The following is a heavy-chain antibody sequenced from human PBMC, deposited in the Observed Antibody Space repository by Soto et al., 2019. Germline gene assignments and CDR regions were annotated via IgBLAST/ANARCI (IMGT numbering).Heavy chain of an antibody. D-gene: IGHD2-2*03. CDR2: IYWDDDK. CDR3: AHGGISINHGYEF. V-gene: IGHV2-5*02. Sequence: QITLKESGPTLVKPTQTLTLTCTCSGFSVRSSGVAVGWIRQPPGKALEWLALIYWDDDKRYSPSLKSRLTISRDTPKNRVVPTMTNRDPVDTGTYYCAHGGISINHGYEFWGQGTLVTVPS. CDR1: GFSVRSSGVA. J-gene: IGHJ4*02.